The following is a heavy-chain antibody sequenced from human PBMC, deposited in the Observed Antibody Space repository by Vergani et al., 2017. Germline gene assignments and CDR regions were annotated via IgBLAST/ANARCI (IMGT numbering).Heavy chain of an antibody. CDR3: ARGSNFYGSLSYFDY. J-gene: IGHJ4*02. CDR1: GGPISSYY. D-gene: IGHD3-10*01. CDR2: IYYSGST. Sequence: QVQLQESGPGLVKPSETLSLTCTVSGGPISSYYWSWIRQPPGKGLEWIGYIYYSGSTNYNPSLKSRVSISVDTSKNQFSLKLSSVAAADTAVYYCARGSNFYGSLSYFDYWGQGTLVTVSS. V-gene: IGHV4-59*01.